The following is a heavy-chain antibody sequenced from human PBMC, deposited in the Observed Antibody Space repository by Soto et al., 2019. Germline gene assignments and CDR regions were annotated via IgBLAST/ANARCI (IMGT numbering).Heavy chain of an antibody. D-gene: IGHD1-26*01. CDR2: TYYRSKWST. V-gene: IGHV6-1*01. J-gene: IGHJ5*01. CDR3: TRALAGSYDS. CDR1: GDSVSSKSAA. Sequence: SPTLSFTCAISGDSVSSKSAALNWIRHSPSRGLEWLGRTYYRSKWSTDYAVSVESRITINPDTSKNQFSPHLNSVTPEDTAVYYCTRALAGSYDSWGQGTLVTVSS.